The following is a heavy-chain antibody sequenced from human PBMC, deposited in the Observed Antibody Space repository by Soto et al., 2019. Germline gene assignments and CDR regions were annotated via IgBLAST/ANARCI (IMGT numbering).Heavy chain of an antibody. CDR3: ARDIRQWLVLWYFDY. Sequence: GGSLRLSCAASGFTFSSYGMHWVRQAPGKGLEWVAVIWYDGSNKYYADSVKGRFTISRDNSKNTLYLQMNSLRAEDTAVYYCARDIRQWLVLWYFDYWGQGTLVTVSS. V-gene: IGHV3-33*01. CDR1: GFTFSSYG. CDR2: IWYDGSNK. D-gene: IGHD6-19*01. J-gene: IGHJ4*02.